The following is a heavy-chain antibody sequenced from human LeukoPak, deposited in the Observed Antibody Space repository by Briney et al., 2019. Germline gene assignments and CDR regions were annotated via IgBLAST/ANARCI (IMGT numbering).Heavy chain of an antibody. CDR1: GFTFSSYE. D-gene: IGHD3-10*01. Sequence: GGSLRLSCAASGFTFSSYEMNWVRQAAGKGLGWVSYISSSGSTIYYADSVKGRFTISRDNVKNSLYLQMNSLRAEDTAVYYCARDRGSYYSYYMDVWGKGTTVTISS. CDR2: ISSSGSTI. CDR3: ARDRGSYYSYYMDV. J-gene: IGHJ6*03. V-gene: IGHV3-48*03.